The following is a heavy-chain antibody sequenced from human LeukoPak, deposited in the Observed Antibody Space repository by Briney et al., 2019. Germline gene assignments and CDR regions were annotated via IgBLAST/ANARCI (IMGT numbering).Heavy chain of an antibody. CDR3: ARDRAGGSGSYSDY. Sequence: GGSLRLSCAASGLSFNTYWMTWVRQAPGKGLEWVANINQDGSEKNYVGSVKGRFTISRDSAKKSLYLQMNSLRAEDTAVYYCARDRAGGSGSYSDYWGQGTLVTVSS. J-gene: IGHJ4*02. D-gene: IGHD1-26*01. CDR2: INQDGSEK. CDR1: GLSFNTYW. V-gene: IGHV3-7*05.